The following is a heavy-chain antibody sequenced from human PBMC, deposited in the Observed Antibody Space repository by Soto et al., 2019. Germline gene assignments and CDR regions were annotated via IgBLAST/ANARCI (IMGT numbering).Heavy chain of an antibody. Sequence: QVQLVQSGAEVKKPGSSLTVSCKASGGTFSSYAISWVRQAPGQGLEWMGRIIPFIGTANYAQKFQGRVTITADESTSTAYIELTSLRSEYTAVYYCAMVVMTTVPASYYYGMDVWGQGTTVTISS. CDR2: IIPFIGTA. J-gene: IGHJ6*02. CDR1: GGTFSSYA. V-gene: IGHV1-69*18. D-gene: IGHD4-4*01. CDR3: AMVVMTTVPASYYYGMDV.